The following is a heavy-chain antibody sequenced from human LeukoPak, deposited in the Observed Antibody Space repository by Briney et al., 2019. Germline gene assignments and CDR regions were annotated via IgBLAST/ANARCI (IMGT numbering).Heavy chain of an antibody. J-gene: IGHJ1*01. D-gene: IGHD4-11*01. CDR1: GFTFSSYS. CDR3: AREWNGYSNPGYFQH. V-gene: IGHV3-48*01. CDR2: ISSSSSTI. Sequence: GGSLRLSCAASGFTFSSYSMNWVRQAPGKGLEWVSYISSSSSTIYYADSVKGRFTISRDNAKNSLYLQMNSLRAEDTAVYYCAREWNGYSNPGYFQHWGQGTLVTVSS.